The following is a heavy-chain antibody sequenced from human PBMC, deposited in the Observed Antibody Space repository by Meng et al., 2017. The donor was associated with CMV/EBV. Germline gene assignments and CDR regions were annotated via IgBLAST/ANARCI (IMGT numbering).Heavy chain of an antibody. Sequence: ASVKVSCKASGYTFTTFGISWVRQAPEQGLEWMGWISGYNANTKYAQKFQGRVTMTTDTSTSTAYMELRSLRSDDTAVYYCARGRLTGTTLYYGMDVWGQGTTVTVSS. V-gene: IGHV1-18*01. J-gene: IGHJ6*02. CDR2: ISGYNANT. D-gene: IGHD1/OR15-1a*01. CDR1: GYTFTTFG. CDR3: ARGRLTGTTLYYGMDV.